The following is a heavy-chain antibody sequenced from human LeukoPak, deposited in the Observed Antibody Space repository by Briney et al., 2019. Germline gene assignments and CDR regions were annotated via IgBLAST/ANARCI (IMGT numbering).Heavy chain of an antibody. J-gene: IGHJ4*02. D-gene: IGHD5-12*01. CDR3: AKDKFEATDY. CDR2: ISGSGGST. CDR1: GFTFSSYA. Sequence: GVSLRLSCAASGFTFSSYAMSWVRQAPGKGLEWVSAISGSGGSTYYADSVKGRFTISRDNSKNTLYLQMNSLRAEDTGVYYCAKDKFEATDYWGQGTLVTVSS. V-gene: IGHV3-23*01.